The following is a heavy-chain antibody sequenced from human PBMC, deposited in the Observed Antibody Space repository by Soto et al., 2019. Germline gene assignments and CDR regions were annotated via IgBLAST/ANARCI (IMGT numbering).Heavy chain of an antibody. J-gene: IGHJ4*02. CDR1: GGSISSGGYY. CDR3: ARVWGIAARQGPLNFDY. Sequence: QLQLQESGPGLVKPSQTLSLTCTVSGGSISSGGYYWSWIRQHPGKGLEWIGYIYYSGSTYYKPSLKSRVTISVDTSKNQFSPKLSSVTAADTAVYYCARVWGIAARQGPLNFDYWGQGTLVTVSS. CDR2: IYYSGST. V-gene: IGHV4-31*03. D-gene: IGHD6-6*01.